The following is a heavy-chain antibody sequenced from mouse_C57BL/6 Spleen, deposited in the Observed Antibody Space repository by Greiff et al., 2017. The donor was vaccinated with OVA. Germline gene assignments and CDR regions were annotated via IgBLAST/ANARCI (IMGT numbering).Heavy chain of an antibody. CDR2: INPSNGGT. D-gene: IGHD2-4*01. CDR3: AREGYDYDWFAY. J-gene: IGHJ3*01. CDR1: GYTFTSYW. Sequence: QVQLQQSGTELVKPGASVKLSCKASGYTFTSYWMHWVKQRPGQGLEWIGNINPSNGGTNYNEKFKSKATLTVDKSSSTAYMQLSSLTSEDSAVYYCAREGYDYDWFAYWGQGTLVTVSA. V-gene: IGHV1-53*01.